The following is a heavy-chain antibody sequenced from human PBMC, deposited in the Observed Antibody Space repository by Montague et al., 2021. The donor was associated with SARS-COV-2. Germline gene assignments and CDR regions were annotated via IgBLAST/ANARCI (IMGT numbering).Heavy chain of an antibody. CDR3: ARERQEIGLYFDP. CDR1: GGSMSTVNYY. Sequence: SETLSLTCTVSGGSMSTVNYYWGWVRQTPGKGLDWVGSISYSGATYYNPSLETRVSISRDTSKSQFSLELRSVTAADMAVYYCARERQEIGLYFDPWGHGTLVTVSS. J-gene: IGHJ5*02. V-gene: IGHV4-39*07. D-gene: IGHD3/OR15-3a*01. CDR2: ISYSGAT.